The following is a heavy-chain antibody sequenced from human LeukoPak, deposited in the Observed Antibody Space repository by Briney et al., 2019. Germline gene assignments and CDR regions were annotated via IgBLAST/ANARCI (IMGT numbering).Heavy chain of an antibody. CDR3: ARGRNYIVATIGAPHAFDI. Sequence: GGSLRLSCAASGFTVSSSYMSWVRQAPGKGLECVSVIGSDGRTYYANSVKARFSISRDISKNMLYLQMNSLRADDTAVYYCARGRNYIVATIGAPHAFDIWGQGTMVTVSS. CDR1: GFTVSSSY. J-gene: IGHJ3*02. V-gene: IGHV3-53*01. CDR2: IGSDGRT. D-gene: IGHD5-12*01.